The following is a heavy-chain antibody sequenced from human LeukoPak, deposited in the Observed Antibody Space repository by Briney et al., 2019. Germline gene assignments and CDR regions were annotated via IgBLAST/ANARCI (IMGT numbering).Heavy chain of an antibody. CDR2: INPNSGNT. Sequence: GASVKVSCKASGYTFTSYAMNWVRQATGQGLEWMGWINPNSGNTGYAQKFQGRVTITRNTSISTAYMELSSLRSEDTAVYYCARLREYYFDYWGQGTLVTVSS. CDR3: ARLREYYFDY. V-gene: IGHV1-8*03. J-gene: IGHJ4*02. CDR1: GYTFTSYA.